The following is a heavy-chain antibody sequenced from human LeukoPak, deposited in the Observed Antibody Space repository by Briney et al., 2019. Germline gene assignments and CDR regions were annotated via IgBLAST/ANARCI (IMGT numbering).Heavy chain of an antibody. J-gene: IGHJ4*02. CDR3: ARAVYYYDDYYDY. CDR2: IYTSGST. Sequence: SETLSLTCTVSGGSLSSGSYYWSWIRQPAGKGLEWIGRIYTSGSTNYNPSLKSRLTISVHTSKNQFSLKLSSVTAADTAVYYCARAVYYYDDYYDYWGQGTLVTVSS. CDR1: GGSLSSGSYY. V-gene: IGHV4-61*02. D-gene: IGHD3-22*01.